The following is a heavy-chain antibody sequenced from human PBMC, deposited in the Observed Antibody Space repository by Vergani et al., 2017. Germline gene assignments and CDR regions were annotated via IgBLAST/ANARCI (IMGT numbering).Heavy chain of an antibody. CDR3: ARVPGNYYYYYMDV. D-gene: IGHD1-26*01. Sequence: QVHLVQSGAEVKKPGASMRVSCKASGYTITGYYMHWLRQAPGQGLEWMGWINPNSGGTNYAQKFQGRVTMTRDTSISTAYMELSRLRSDDTAVYYCARVPGNYYYYYMDVWGKGTTVTVSS. CDR2: INPNSGGT. V-gene: IGHV1-2*02. J-gene: IGHJ6*03. CDR1: GYTITGYY.